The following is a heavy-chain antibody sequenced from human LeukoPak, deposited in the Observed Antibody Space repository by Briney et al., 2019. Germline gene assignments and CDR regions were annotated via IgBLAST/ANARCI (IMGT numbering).Heavy chain of an antibody. V-gene: IGHV4-4*07. J-gene: IGHJ6*02. Sequence: PSETPSLTCTVSGGSISSYYWSWIRQPAGKGLEWIGRIYTSGSTNYNPSLRSRVTMSVDTSKNQFSLKLSSVTAADTAVYYCARDNGYYYYYGMDVWGQGTTVTVSS. CDR2: IYTSGST. CDR3: ARDNGYYYYYGMDV. CDR1: GGSISSYY. D-gene: IGHD2-8*01.